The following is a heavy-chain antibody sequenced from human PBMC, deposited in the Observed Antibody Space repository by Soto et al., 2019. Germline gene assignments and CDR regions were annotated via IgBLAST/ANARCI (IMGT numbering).Heavy chain of an antibody. CDR2: INADNGNT. CDR1: GYTLSNYV. CDR3: ARGRATGYYYYYMDV. D-gene: IGHD4-4*01. Sequence: ASVKVSSTASGYTLSNYVIAGVRQAPGQRLEWMGWINADNGNTKSSQKFQGRVTITRDTSASTAYMELSSLRSEDTAVYYCARGRATGYYYYYMDVWGKGTTVTVSS. V-gene: IGHV1-3*01. J-gene: IGHJ6*03.